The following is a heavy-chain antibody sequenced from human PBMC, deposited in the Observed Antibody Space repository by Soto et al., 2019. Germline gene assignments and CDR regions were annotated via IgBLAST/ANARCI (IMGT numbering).Heavy chain of an antibody. Sequence: EVQLVESGGGLVKPGGSLRLSCAASGFTFSSYSMNWVRQAPGKGLEWVSSISSSSSYIYYADSVKGRFTISRDNAKNSRYLQMNSLRAEDTAVYYCARDQGYCSSTSCYNYYYYYMDVWGKGTTVTVSS. CDR2: ISSSSSYI. V-gene: IGHV3-21*01. D-gene: IGHD2-2*01. CDR3: ARDQGYCSSTSCYNYYYYYMDV. CDR1: GFTFSSYS. J-gene: IGHJ6*03.